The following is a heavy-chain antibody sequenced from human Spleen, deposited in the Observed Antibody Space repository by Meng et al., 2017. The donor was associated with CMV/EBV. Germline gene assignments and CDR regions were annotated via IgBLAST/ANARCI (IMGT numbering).Heavy chain of an antibody. D-gene: IGHD1-26*01. J-gene: IGHJ6*02. CDR2: IKQDGSEK. Sequence: GESLKISCAASGFTFSSYWMSWVRQAPGKGLEWVANIKQDGSEKYYVDSVKGRFTISRDNAKNSLYLQMNSLRAEDTAVYYCARGSRSQYYYYGMDVWGQGTTVTVSS. CDR3: ARGSRSQYYYYGMDV. V-gene: IGHV3-7*04. CDR1: GFTFSSYW.